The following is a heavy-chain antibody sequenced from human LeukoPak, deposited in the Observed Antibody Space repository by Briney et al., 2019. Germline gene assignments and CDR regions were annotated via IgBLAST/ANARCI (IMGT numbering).Heavy chain of an antibody. CDR3: ARVEWAFDI. J-gene: IGHJ3*02. CDR1: GGTFSSYA. CDR2: IIPIFGTA. Sequence: ASVKVSCKASGGTFSSYAISWVRQAPGQGLEWMGGIIPIFGTANYAQKFQGKVTIPADESTSTDYMELSSLRSEDTAVYYCARVEWAFDIWGQGTMVTVSS. V-gene: IGHV1-69*13. D-gene: IGHD3-3*01.